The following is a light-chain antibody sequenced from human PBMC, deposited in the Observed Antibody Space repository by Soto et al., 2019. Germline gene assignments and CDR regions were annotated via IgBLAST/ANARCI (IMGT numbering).Light chain of an antibody. V-gene: IGKV1-27*01. CDR1: QGISTY. CDR3: QKYESDPFT. Sequence: DIQMTQSPSSLSASVGDRVTITCRASQGISTYLAWYQQKPGKVPTLLIYAASTLHSGVPSRFSGSGSGTDFTLSISSRQPEDVATYYCQKYESDPFTFGPGTKVEI. CDR2: AAS. J-gene: IGKJ3*01.